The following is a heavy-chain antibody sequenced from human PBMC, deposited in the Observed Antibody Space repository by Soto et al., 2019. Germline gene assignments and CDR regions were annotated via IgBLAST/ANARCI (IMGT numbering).Heavy chain of an antibody. CDR1: GYTFTSYD. V-gene: IGHV1-8*01. J-gene: IGHJ6*02. CDR3: ARAYCTNGVCWVRRRNGMHV. D-gene: IGHD2-8*01. Sequence: ASVKVSCKASGYTFTSYDINWVRQATGQGLEWMGWTNPHSGNTGYVQKFQGRVTMTRNTSISTAYMELSSLRSEDTAVYYCARAYCTNGVCWVRRRNGMHVWGQGTTVAVPS. CDR2: TNPHSGNT.